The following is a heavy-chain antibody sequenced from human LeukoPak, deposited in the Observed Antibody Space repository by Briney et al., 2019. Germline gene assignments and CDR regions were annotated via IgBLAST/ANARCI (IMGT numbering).Heavy chain of an antibody. CDR1: GVSISSYY. Sequence: SETLSLTCTVSGVSISSYYWSWIRQPPGEGLEWIGYIFYSGSTSYSPSLKSRVTISLETSRNQFSLKLNSVTAAAPAVYYCAKSNGYGLIDIWGQGTMVTVSS. D-gene: IGHD3-22*01. CDR2: IFYSGST. CDR3: AKSNGYGLIDI. J-gene: IGHJ3*02. V-gene: IGHV4-59*12.